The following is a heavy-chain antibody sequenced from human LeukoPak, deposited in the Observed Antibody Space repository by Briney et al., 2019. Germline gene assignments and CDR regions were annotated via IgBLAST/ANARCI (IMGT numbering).Heavy chain of an antibody. V-gene: IGHV4-59*08. J-gene: IGHJ4*02. D-gene: IGHD3-10*01. CDR3: ARHKFTGRTYGLPSFDY. Sequence: SETLSLTCTISAGSIIDYYWSWIRQPPGKGLQWVGYIHYTGLTDYNPSLKSRVTISVDTSKNQFSLKLSSVTAADTAVYYCARHKFTGRTYGLPSFDYWGQGTLATVSS. CDR2: IHYTGLT. CDR1: AGSIIDYY.